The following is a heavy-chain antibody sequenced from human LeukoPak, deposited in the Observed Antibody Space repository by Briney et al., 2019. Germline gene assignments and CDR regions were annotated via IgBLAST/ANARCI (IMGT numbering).Heavy chain of an antibody. CDR2: IYTSGST. V-gene: IGHV4-61*02. Sequence: SETLSLTCTVSGGSISSGSYYWSWIRQPAGKGLEGIGRIYTSGSTNYNPSLRSRVTISVDTSKNQLSLKLSSVTAADTAVYYCARFPGIAVAGSYYFDYWGQGTLVTVSS. CDR1: GGSISSGSYY. CDR3: ARFPGIAVAGSYYFDY. D-gene: IGHD6-19*01. J-gene: IGHJ4*02.